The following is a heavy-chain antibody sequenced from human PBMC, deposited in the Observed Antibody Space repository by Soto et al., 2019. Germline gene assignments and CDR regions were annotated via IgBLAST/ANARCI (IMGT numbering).Heavy chain of an antibody. D-gene: IGHD4-17*01. CDR3: ARGRSSYGDYVNWYFDL. J-gene: IGHJ2*01. CDR1: GYTFTNYD. V-gene: IGHV1-8*01. CDR2: MNPNSGNT. Sequence: QVQLVQSGAEVKKPGASVKVSCKASGYTFTNYDINWVRQATGQGLEWMGWMNPNSGNTGHAQKFQGRVTMTRNTSISTAYMELSSLRSDDTAVYYCARGRSSYGDYVNWYFDLWGRSTLVTVSS.